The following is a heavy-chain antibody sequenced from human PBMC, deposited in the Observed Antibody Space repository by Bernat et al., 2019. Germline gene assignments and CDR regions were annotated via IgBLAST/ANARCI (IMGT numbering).Heavy chain of an antibody. CDR3: ERDQGSSWYKKYNWFDP. Sequence: QVQLQESGPGLVKPSETLSLTCAVSGYSISSGYYWGWIRQPPGKGLEWIGSIYHSGSTYYNPSLKSRVTISVDTYKNQFSLQLSSVTAADTAVYYYERDQGSSWYKKYNWFDPWGQGTLVTVSS. CDR2: IYHSGST. V-gene: IGHV4-38-2*02. D-gene: IGHD6-13*01. J-gene: IGHJ5*02. CDR1: GYSISSGYY.